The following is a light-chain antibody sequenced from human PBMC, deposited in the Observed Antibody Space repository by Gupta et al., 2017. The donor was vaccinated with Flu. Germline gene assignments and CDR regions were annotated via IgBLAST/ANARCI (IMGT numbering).Light chain of an antibody. CDR3: QQDGSSPFT. J-gene: IGKJ3*01. Sequence: TLPSLPAERATLACGASQSVSSSYLAWYQQKPGRAPRLLIYDASSRATGIPDRFSGSGSGTDFTLTISRLEPEDFAVYYCQQDGSSPFTFGHGTKVEIK. CDR2: DAS. CDR1: QSVSSSY. V-gene: IGKV3D-20*01.